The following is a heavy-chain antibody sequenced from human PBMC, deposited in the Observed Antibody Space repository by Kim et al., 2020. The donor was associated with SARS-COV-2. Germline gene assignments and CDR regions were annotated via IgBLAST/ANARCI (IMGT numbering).Heavy chain of an antibody. D-gene: IGHD3-10*01. CDR3: AKEAGYYYGSGTRVDY. Sequence: SVKGRFTISRDNSKNTLYLQMNSRRAEDTAVYYCAKEAGYYYGSGTRVDYWGQGTLVTVSS. V-gene: IGHV3-23*01. J-gene: IGHJ4*02.